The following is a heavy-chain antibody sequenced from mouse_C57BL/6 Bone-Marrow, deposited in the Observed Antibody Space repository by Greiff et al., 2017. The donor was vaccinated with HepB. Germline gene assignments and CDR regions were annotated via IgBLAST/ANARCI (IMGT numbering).Heavy chain of an antibody. V-gene: IGHV1-19*01. D-gene: IGHD4-1*01. CDR1: GYTFTDYY. CDR3: AVTGVYWYFDV. CDR2: INPYNGGT. J-gene: IGHJ1*03. Sequence: VQLQQSGPVLVKPGASVKMSCKASGYTFTDYYMNWVKQSHGKSLEWIGVINPYNGGTSYNQKFKGKATLTVDKSSSTAYMELNSLTSEDSAVYYCAVTGVYWYFDVWGTGTTVTVSS.